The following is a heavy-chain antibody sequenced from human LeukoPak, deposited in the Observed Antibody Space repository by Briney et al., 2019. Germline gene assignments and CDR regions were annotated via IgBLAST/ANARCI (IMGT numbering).Heavy chain of an antibody. CDR2: ISGSGGST. Sequence: GGSLRLSCAASGFTFSSYGMSWVRQAPGKGLEWVSAISGSGGSTYYADSVKGRFTISRDNSKNTLYLQMNSLRAEDTAVYYCAKQRSSTGRFDYWGQGTLVTVSS. D-gene: IGHD6-25*01. CDR3: AKQRSSTGRFDY. J-gene: IGHJ4*02. CDR1: GFTFSSYG. V-gene: IGHV3-23*01.